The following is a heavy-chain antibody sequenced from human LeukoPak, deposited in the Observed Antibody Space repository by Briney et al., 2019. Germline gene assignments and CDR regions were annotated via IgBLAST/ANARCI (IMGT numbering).Heavy chain of an antibody. V-gene: IGHV4-59*12. CDR3: ARDSWGGQLAFDY. CDR1: GGSISTYY. Sequence: SETLSLTCTVSGGSISTYYWNWIRQPPGKGLEWIGRIHYSGSTKYNPSLESRVTISLDTSKNQFSLYLNSVTAADTAVYYCARDSWGGQLAFDYWGQGTLVTVSS. J-gene: IGHJ4*02. D-gene: IGHD6-13*01. CDR2: IHYSGST.